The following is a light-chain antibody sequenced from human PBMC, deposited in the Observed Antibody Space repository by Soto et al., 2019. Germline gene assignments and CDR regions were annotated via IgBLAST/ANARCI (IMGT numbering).Light chain of an antibody. CDR2: LGS. CDR1: QSLLHSDGYNY. J-gene: IGKJ4*01. CDR3: MQALETPLT. Sequence: VMTQSPLSLPVTPGEPASISCRSSQSLLHSDGYNYLDWYLQKPGQSPQLLIYLGSNRASGVPDRFSGSASGTEFTLKISRVEAEDVGAYYCMQALETPLTFGGGTKVEIK. V-gene: IGKV2-28*01.